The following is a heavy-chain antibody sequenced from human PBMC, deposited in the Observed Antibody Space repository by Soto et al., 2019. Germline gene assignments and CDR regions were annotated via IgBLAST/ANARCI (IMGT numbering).Heavy chain of an antibody. J-gene: IGHJ3*02. CDR3: ASFSGRDAFDI. V-gene: IGHV3-33*01. CDR2: IWYDGSNK. CDR1: GFTFSSYG. D-gene: IGHD5-12*01. Sequence: GGSLRLSCAASGFTFSSYGMHWVRQAPGKGLEWVAVIWYDGSNKYYADSVKGRFTISRDNSKNTLYLQMNSLRAEDTAVYYCASFSGRDAFDIWGQGTMVTVSS.